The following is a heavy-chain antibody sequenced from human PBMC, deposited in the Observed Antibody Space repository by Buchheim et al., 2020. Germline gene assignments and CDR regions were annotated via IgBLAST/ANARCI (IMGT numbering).Heavy chain of an antibody. J-gene: IGHJ4*02. D-gene: IGHD6-13*01. CDR3: ARVVGYSSSWWGFDY. V-gene: IGHV4-39*07. Sequence: QLQLQESGPGLVKPSETLSLTCTVSGGSISSSSYYWGWIRQPPGKGLEWIGSIYYSGSTYYNPSLKSRVTISVDTSKNQFSLKLSSVTAADTAVYYCARVVGYSSSWWGFDYWGQGTL. CDR2: IYYSGST. CDR1: GGSISSSSYY.